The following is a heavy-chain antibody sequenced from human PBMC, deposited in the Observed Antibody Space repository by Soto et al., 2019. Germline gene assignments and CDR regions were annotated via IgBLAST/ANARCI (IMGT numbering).Heavy chain of an antibody. J-gene: IGHJ5*02. CDR2: IPGSGNRA. V-gene: IGHV3-23*01. Sequence: EVQLLESGGGLVQPGGSLRLSCAASGFTFSSYAMSWVRQAPGKGLEWVSGIPGSGNRAYYADSVKGRFTIYRDNSKSTLYLQMNSLRAEDTAIYYCAKDMFRDGVVIGVRFAPWGQGTLVTVSS. CDR1: GFTFSSYA. CDR3: AKDMFRDGVVIGVRFAP. D-gene: IGHD3-10*01.